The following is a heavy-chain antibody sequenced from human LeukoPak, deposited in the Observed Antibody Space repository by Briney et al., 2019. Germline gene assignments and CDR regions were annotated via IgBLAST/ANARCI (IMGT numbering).Heavy chain of an antibody. CDR1: GFTFSSYS. D-gene: IGHD6-19*01. CDR2: IISTSSTM. V-gene: IGHV3-48*02. Sequence: GGSLRLSCAVSGFTFSSYSMNWVRQAPGKGLEWVSYIISTSSTMYYADSVKGRFSISRGNAKNSLYLQMNSVRDEDTAVYYCARDRDSSGRTFDYWGQGTLVTVS. CDR3: ARDRDSSGRTFDY. J-gene: IGHJ4*02.